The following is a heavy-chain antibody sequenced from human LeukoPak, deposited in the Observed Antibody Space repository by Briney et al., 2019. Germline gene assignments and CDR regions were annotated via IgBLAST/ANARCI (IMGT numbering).Heavy chain of an antibody. CDR3: AKDGGLGMGAFHI. V-gene: IGHV3-30*02. D-gene: IGHD7-27*01. J-gene: IGHJ3*02. CDR2: IRYDGSNK. CDR1: GFTFSSYG. Sequence: GGSLRLSCAASGFTFSSYGMHWVRQAPGKGLEWVAFIRYDGSNKYYADSVKGRFTISRDNSKNTLYLQMNSLRAEDTAVYYCAKDGGLGMGAFHIWGQGTMVTVSS.